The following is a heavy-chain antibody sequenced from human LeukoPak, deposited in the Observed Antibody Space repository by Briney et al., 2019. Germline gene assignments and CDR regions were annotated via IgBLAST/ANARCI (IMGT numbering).Heavy chain of an antibody. V-gene: IGHV1-69*01. CDR2: IIHNFGTA. CDR3: ARDSDIVVVPAANWFDP. CDR1: GGTFSSYA. J-gene: IGHJ5*02. Sequence: ASVKVSCKASGGTFSSYAISWLRPAPGQGLEWMGGIIHNFGTANYAQKLQGRVTITVDESTNTAYMELSSLRSEDTAVYYWARDSDIVVVPAANWFDPWGQGTLVTVSS. D-gene: IGHD2-2*01.